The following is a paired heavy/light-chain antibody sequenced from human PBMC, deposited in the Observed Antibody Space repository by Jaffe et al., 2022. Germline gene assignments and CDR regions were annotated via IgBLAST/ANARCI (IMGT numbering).Heavy chain of an antibody. Sequence: QVQLVQSGAEVKKPGASVKVSCKASGYTFTSYYMHWVRQAPGQGLEWMGIINPSGGSTSYAQKFQGRVTMTRDTSTSTVYMELSSLRSEDTAVYYCARGFSGAYYDSSGYRLCLWGRGTLVTVSS. J-gene: IGHJ2*01. CDR1: GYTFTSYY. CDR3: ARGFSGAYYDSSGYRLCL. CDR2: INPSGGST. V-gene: IGHV1-46*03. D-gene: IGHD3-22*01.
Light chain of an antibody. Sequence: DIVMTQSPLSLPVTPGEPASISCRSSQSLLHSNGYNYLDWYLQKPGQSPQLLIYLGSNRASGVPDRFSGSGSGTDFTLKISRVEAEDVGVYYCMQALQTRALTFGGGTKVEIK. V-gene: IGKV2-28*01. CDR2: LGS. CDR3: MQALQTRALT. J-gene: IGKJ4*01. CDR1: QSLLHSNGYNY.